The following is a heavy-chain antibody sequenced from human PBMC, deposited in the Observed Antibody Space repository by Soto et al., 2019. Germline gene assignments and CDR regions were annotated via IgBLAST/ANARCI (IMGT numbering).Heavy chain of an antibody. CDR1: GYTFTGYY. J-gene: IGHJ4*02. V-gene: IGHV1-2*04. D-gene: IGHD6-6*01. CDR2: INPNSGGT. Sequence: QVQLVQSGAEVQKPGASVKVSCKASGYTFTGYYMHWVRQAPGQGLEWMGWINPNSGGTNYAQKFQGWVTMTRDTSISTAYMELSRLGSDDTAVYYCAREIAARPTAGFDYWGQGTLVTVSS. CDR3: AREIAARPTAGFDY.